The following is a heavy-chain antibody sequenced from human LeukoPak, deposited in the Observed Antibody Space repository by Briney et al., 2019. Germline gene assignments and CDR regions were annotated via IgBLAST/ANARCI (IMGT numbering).Heavy chain of an antibody. J-gene: IGHJ4*02. CDR1: GFTVSSNY. CDR2: IYSGGST. CDR3: ASAYSSSYPDY. V-gene: IGHV3-53*01. D-gene: IGHD6-6*01. Sequence: PGGSLRLSCAASGFTVSSNYMSWVRQVPGKGLEWVSVIYSGGSTYYADSVKGRFTISRDNSKNTLYLQMNSLRAEDTAVYYCASAYSSSYPDYWGQGTLVTVSS.